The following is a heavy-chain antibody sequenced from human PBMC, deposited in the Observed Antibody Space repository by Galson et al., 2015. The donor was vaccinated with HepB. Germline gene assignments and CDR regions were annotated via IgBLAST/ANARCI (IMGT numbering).Heavy chain of an antibody. Sequence: SVKVSCKASGYTFTGYYMHWVRQAPGQGLEWMGRINPNSGGTNYAQKFQGRVTMTRDTSISTAYMELSRLRSDDTAVYYCARVRLAAAGRHWYFDLWGRGTLVTVSS. CDR3: ARVRLAAAGRHWYFDL. CDR1: GYTFTGYY. D-gene: IGHD6-13*01. CDR2: INPNSGGT. J-gene: IGHJ2*01. V-gene: IGHV1-2*06.